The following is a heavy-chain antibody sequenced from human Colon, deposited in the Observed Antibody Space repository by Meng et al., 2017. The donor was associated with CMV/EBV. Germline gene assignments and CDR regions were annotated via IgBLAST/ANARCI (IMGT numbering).Heavy chain of an antibody. Sequence: SCKASGGVFSDYTFHWGRQAPGQGLEWMGGIIPIFGTSHYAQNFQGRVTFTTDESTSTASMELSSLRSEDTAVYYCARAGTGDWYFDLWGRGTLVTVSS. J-gene: IGHJ2*01. CDR2: IIPIFGTS. CDR3: ARAGTGDWYFDL. CDR1: GGVFSDYT. D-gene: IGHD2-8*02. V-gene: IGHV1-69*05.